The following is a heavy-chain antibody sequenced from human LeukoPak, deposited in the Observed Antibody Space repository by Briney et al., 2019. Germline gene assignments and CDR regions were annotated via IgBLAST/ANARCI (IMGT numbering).Heavy chain of an antibody. CDR3: ARQSGWYRPEAFDY. CDR1: GGSISSGGYS. V-gene: IGHV4-30-2*01. Sequence: SETLSLTCAVSGGSISSGGYSWSWIRQPPGKGLEWIGYIYHSGSTYYNPSLKSRVTISVDTSKNQFSLKLSSATAADTAVYYCARQSGWYRPEAFDYWGQGTLVTVSS. J-gene: IGHJ4*02. CDR2: IYHSGST. D-gene: IGHD6-19*01.